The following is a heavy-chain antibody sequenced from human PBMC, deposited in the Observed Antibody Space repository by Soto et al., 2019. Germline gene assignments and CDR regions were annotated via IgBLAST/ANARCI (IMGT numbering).Heavy chain of an antibody. CDR1: GFTFSGFG. J-gene: IGHJ4*02. Sequence: PGGSLRLSCAASGFTFSGFGMHWVRQAPGKGLEWVAIIWYDGSDKYYADSVKGRFTISRDNSKNTLYLQMNSLRAEDTAVYHCAFGNLSYYFDFWGQGTPVTVSP. CDR2: IWYDGSDK. V-gene: IGHV3-33*01. CDR3: AFGNLSYYFDF. D-gene: IGHD3-16*01.